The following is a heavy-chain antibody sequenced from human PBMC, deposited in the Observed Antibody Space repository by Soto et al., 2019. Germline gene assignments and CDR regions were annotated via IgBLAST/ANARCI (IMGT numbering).Heavy chain of an antibody. CDR2: ISGRGVNT. Sequence: EVQLLESGGGLVQPGGSLRLSCAASGFTFSIFAMSWVRQAPGKGLEWVSTISGRGVNTYYADSVKGRFTISRYNSKNTLNLQMNGLRGEDTAVYYCAKDRGTGDYGVNAVDIWGQGTMVTVSS. J-gene: IGHJ3*02. CDR3: AKDRGTGDYGVNAVDI. D-gene: IGHD7-27*01. CDR1: GFTFSIFA. V-gene: IGHV3-23*01.